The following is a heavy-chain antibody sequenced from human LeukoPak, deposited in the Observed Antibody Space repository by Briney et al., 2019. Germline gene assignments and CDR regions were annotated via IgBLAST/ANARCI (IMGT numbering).Heavy chain of an antibody. CDR2: ISGSGDCT. CDR3: AKGGPYSSSWGGKFDH. CDR1: GFTFSSYA. D-gene: IGHD6-13*01. Sequence: GGSLRLSCAASGFTFSSYAMNWVRQAPGKGLEWVSSISGSGDCTYYADSVNGRFTISRDNSKNTLYLQMNSLRAEDTAIYYCAKGGPYSSSWGGKFDHWGQGTLVTVSS. V-gene: IGHV3-23*01. J-gene: IGHJ4*02.